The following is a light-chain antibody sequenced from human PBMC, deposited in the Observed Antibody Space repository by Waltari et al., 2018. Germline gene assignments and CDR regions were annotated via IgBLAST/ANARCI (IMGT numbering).Light chain of an antibody. Sequence: DIVMTQSPLSLPVTPGEPASISCRSSQSLLHSDGYNYLDWYLQKPGQSPQPLLYLVSNRASGVPDRFSGSGSGTEFTLKISRVEAGDVGIYYCMQGLQTPTFGQGTKVELK. CDR3: MQGLQTPT. J-gene: IGKJ1*01. V-gene: IGKV2-28*01. CDR1: QSLLHSDGYNY. CDR2: LVS.